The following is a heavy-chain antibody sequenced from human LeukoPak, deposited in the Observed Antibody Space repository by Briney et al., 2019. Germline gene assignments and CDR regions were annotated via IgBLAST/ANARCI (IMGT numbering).Heavy chain of an antibody. J-gene: IGHJ4*02. CDR3: ARVGGDYYDSSGYVDY. CDR1: GFTSITIA. Sequence: GGSRSPSWAAPGFTSITIALHGVGQAPAKGRSGGAFKGYDGSNKYYADSVKGRFTISRDNSKNTLYLQMNSLRAEDTAVYYCARVGGDYYDSSGYVDYWGQGTLVTVSS. CDR2: KGYDGSNK. V-gene: IGHV3-30*02. D-gene: IGHD3-22*01.